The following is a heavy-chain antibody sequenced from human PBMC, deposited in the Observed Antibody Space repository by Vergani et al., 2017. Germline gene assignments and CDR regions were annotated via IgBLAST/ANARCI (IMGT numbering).Heavy chain of an antibody. CDR2: INHSGST. J-gene: IGHJ4*02. CDR1: GGSFSGYY. V-gene: IGHV4-34*01. Sequence: QVQLQQWGAGLLKPSETLSLTCAVYGGSFSGYYWSWIRQPPGKGLEWIGEINHSGSTNYNPSLKSRVTISVDTSKNQFSLKLSSVTAADTAVYYCARGPSLYYYDSSGYSLYYFDYWGQGTLVTVSS. CDR3: ARGPSLYYYDSSGYSLYYFDY. D-gene: IGHD3-22*01.